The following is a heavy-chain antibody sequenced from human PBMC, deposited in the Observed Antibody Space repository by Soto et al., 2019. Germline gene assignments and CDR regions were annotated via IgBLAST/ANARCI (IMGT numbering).Heavy chain of an antibody. V-gene: IGHV4-34*01. D-gene: IGHD3-3*01. CDR1: GGSFSGYY. Sequence: PSETLSLTCAVYGGSFSGYYWSWIRQPPGKGLEWIGEINHSGSTNYNPSLKSRVTISVDTSKNKFSLKLSSVTAADTAVYYCARARVATFGVVTYYFYYGMNVWGQGTTVTVSS. CDR2: INHSGST. J-gene: IGHJ6*01. CDR3: ARARVATFGVVTYYFYYGMNV.